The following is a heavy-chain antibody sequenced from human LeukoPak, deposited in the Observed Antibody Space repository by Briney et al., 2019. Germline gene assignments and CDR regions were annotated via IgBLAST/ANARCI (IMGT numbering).Heavy chain of an antibody. Sequence: GGSLRLSCAASGFTFSSYWMHWVRQAPGKGLVWVSRINSDGSSTSYADSVKGRFTISRDNAKNTLYLQMNSLRAEDTTVYYCARPDDYSRSYMPGMDVWGQGTTVTVSS. D-gene: IGHD1-26*01. CDR1: GFTFSSYW. CDR2: INSDGSST. V-gene: IGHV3-74*01. CDR3: ARPDDYSRSYMPGMDV. J-gene: IGHJ6*02.